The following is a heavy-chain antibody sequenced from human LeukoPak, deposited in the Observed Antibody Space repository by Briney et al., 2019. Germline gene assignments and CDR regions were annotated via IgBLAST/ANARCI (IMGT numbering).Heavy chain of an antibody. V-gene: IGHV4-34*01. J-gene: IGHJ5*02. CDR2: INHGGST. Sequence: SETLSLTCAVYGESFSGYYWTWIRQPPGKGLQWIGDINHGGSTNYNPSLKSRVTMSVDTSKNQFSLKLRSVTAADTAVYYCARGLRYFDWLSNWFGPWGQGTLVTVSS. CDR1: GESFSGYY. CDR3: ARGLRYFDWLSNWFGP. D-gene: IGHD3-9*01.